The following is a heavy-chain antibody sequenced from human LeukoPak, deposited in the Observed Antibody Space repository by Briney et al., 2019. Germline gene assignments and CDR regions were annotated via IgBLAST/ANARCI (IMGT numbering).Heavy chain of an antibody. CDR3: ARDSDSVYPPPKFDP. CDR1: GYTFTRSG. D-gene: IGHD5/OR15-5a*01. V-gene: IGHV1-18*01. Sequence: ASVTVSCKASGYTFTRSGISWLRQAPGQGLEWMGWINHNGKTNIAQKFQGRVTMTTDTSTTTDFMEVRSLRSDDTAVYYCARDSDSVYPPPKFDPWGQGTLVTVSS. CDR2: INHNGKT. J-gene: IGHJ5*02.